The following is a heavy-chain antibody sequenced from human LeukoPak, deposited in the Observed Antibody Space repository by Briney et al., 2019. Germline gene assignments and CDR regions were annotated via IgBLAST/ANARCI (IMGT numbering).Heavy chain of an antibody. D-gene: IGHD3-10*01. CDR3: ARVGGPYYGSGSYGRLGKFMGYFDY. V-gene: IGHV4-34*01. CDR2: INHSGST. Sequence: KASETLSLTCAVYGGSFSGYYWSWIRQPPGKGLEWIGEINHSGSTNYNPSLKSRVTISVDTSKNQFSLKLSSVTAADTAVYYCARVGGPYYGSGSYGRLGKFMGYFDYWGQGTLVTVSS. J-gene: IGHJ4*02. CDR1: GGSFSGYY.